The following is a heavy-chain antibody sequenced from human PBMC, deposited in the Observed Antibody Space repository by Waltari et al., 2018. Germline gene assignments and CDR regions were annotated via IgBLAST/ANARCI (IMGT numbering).Heavy chain of an antibody. J-gene: IGHJ4*02. Sequence: QVQLVQSGAEVKKPGASVTVSCKASGYRFTSHGISWVRQAPGQGLEWMGWISCYNGDTNYAEKFQGRVTMTTDASTNTAYMELRSLRSDDTAVYYCARDPSNTSGRYQYFDYWGQGTLVTVSS. CDR3: ARDPSNTSGRYQYFDY. CDR1: GYRFTSHG. V-gene: IGHV1-18*01. CDR2: ISCYNGDT. D-gene: IGHD1-26*01.